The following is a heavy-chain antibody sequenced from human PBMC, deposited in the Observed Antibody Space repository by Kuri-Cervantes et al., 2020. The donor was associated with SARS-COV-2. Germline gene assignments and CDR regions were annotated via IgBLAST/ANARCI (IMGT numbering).Heavy chain of an antibody. CDR3: ARRIAAAGQGVAWFYP. CDR1: SSYS. CDR2: IYYSGST. D-gene: IGHD6-13*01. Sequence: SSYSMNWVRQAPGKGLEGIGSIYYSGSTYYNPSLNSRVTISVHTSKSQFSTKLSSVTAADTAVYYWARRIAAAGQGVAWFYPWGQGTLVTVSS. V-gene: IGHV4-39*07. J-gene: IGHJ5*02.